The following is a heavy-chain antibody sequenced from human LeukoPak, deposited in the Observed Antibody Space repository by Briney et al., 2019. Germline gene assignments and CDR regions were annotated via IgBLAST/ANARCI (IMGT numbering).Heavy chain of an antibody. J-gene: IGHJ6*03. CDR3: ARSTMVRGVIPPWDYYYYMDV. V-gene: IGHV1-8*03. D-gene: IGHD3-10*01. CDR1: GYTFTSYD. CDR2: MNPNSGNT. Sequence: GASVKVSCKASGYTFTSYDINWVRQATGQGLEWMGWMNPNSGNTGYAQKFQGRVTITRNTSISTAYMELSSLRSEDTAVYYCARSTMVRGVIPPWDYYYYMDVWGKGTTVTVSS.